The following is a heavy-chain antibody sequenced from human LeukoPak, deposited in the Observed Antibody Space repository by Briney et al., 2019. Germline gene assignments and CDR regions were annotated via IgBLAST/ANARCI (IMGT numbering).Heavy chain of an antibody. Sequence: GASVKVSCKASGYTFTSYYMHWVRQAPGQGLEWMGIINPSGGSTSYAQKFQGRVTMTRDTSTSTVYMELSSLRSEDTAVYYCARPYCSSTSCYGPYDAFDIWGQGTMVTVSS. J-gene: IGHJ3*02. V-gene: IGHV1-46*01. D-gene: IGHD2-2*01. CDR3: ARPYCSSTSCYGPYDAFDI. CDR2: INPSGGST. CDR1: GYTFTSYY.